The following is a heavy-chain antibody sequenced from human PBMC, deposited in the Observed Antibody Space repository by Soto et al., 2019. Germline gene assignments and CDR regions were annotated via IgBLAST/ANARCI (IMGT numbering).Heavy chain of an antibody. CDR2: INHSGGT. Sequence: SETLSLTCAVYGGSFSGYYWSWIRQPPGKGLEWIGEINHSGGTSYNPSLKSRVTISVDTSKSQFSLKLTSVTAADRAVYYCARGSVDTVDSSGFYEYCGQGTTVTVSP. CDR3: ARGSVDTVDSSGFYEY. V-gene: IGHV4-34*01. D-gene: IGHD3-22*01. J-gene: IGHJ4*02. CDR1: GGSFSGYY.